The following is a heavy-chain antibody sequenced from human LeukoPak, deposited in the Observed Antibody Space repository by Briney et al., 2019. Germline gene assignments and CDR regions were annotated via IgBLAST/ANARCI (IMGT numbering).Heavy chain of an antibody. V-gene: IGHV3-23*01. CDR2: ISGSGGST. J-gene: IGHJ4*02. CDR1: GFTFSSYA. Sequence: GGSLRLSCAASGFTFSSYAMSWVRQAPGKGLEWVSAISGSGGSTYYADSVKGRFTISRDNAKNSLYLQMNSLRDEDTAVYYCARDSCSSTSCYGLDYWGQGTLVTVSS. D-gene: IGHD2-2*01. CDR3: ARDSCSSTSCYGLDY.